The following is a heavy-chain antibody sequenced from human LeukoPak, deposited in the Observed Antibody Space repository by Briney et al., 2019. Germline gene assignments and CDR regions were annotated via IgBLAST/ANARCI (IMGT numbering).Heavy chain of an antibody. D-gene: IGHD3-22*01. J-gene: IGHJ4*02. V-gene: IGHV4-59*05. CDR2: IYYSGST. Sequence: SETLSLTCTVSGGSISSYYWSWIRQPPGKGLEWIGSIYYSGSTYYNPSLKSRVTISVDTSKNQFSLKLSSVTAADTAVYYCVHDSSGYYPGVYWGQGTLVTVSS. CDR1: GGSISSYY. CDR3: VHDSSGYYPGVY.